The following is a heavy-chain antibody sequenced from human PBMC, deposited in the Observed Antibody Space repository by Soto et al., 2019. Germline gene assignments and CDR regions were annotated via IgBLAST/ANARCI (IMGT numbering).Heavy chain of an antibody. CDR1: GFTFSSYA. D-gene: IGHD3-22*01. CDR2: ISPDGSQK. Sequence: PGGSLRLSCAASGFTFSSYAMHWVRQTPGKGLEWVALISPDGSQKWYMDSVKGRFTISRDNAKNTLYLQMNSLRVEDTAVYYCARGDYYDTSGPFSDAFDIWGQGTMVTVSS. CDR3: ARGDYYDTSGPFSDAFDI. J-gene: IGHJ3*02. V-gene: IGHV3-7*04.